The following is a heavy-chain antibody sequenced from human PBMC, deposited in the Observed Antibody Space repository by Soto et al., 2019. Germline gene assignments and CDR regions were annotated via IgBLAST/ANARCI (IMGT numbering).Heavy chain of an antibody. CDR1: GFSLSTNGLG. CDR2: IDWDDDK. Sequence: SGPAPVTPARTLTLTCTFSGFSLSTNGLGVSWIRQPPGKALEWLARIDWDDDKYYSTSLKTRLTISKDTSKNQVVLTMTNMDPVDAATYYCARIPKYSNGWYYFDYWGHGTLVTVSS. D-gene: IGHD6-19*01. J-gene: IGHJ4*01. V-gene: IGHV2-70*11. CDR3: ARIPKYSNGWYYFDY.